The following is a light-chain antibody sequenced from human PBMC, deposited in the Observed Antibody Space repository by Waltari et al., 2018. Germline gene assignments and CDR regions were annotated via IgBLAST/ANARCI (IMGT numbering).Light chain of an antibody. Sequence: EIVLTQSPATLSLSPGERATLSCRASQSVSYSLAWYQQKPGQTPRLLIHSASNRATGIPARFSGSGSGSDFTLTISSLEPEDFAVYYCQQRSSWPRTFGQGTKVEIK. CDR2: SAS. CDR1: QSVSYS. CDR3: QQRSSWPRT. V-gene: IGKV3-11*01. J-gene: IGKJ1*01.